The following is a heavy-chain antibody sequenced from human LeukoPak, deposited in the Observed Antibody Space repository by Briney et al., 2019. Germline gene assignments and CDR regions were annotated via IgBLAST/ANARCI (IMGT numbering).Heavy chain of an antibody. J-gene: IGHJ4*02. D-gene: IGHD2-2*01. CDR3: ARAGYDPDYFDY. Sequence: SETLSLTCTVSGVSISSYYWSWIRQPPGKGLEWIGYIYYSGSTNYNPSLKSRVTISVDTSKNQFSLKLSSVTAADTAVYYCARAGYDPDYFDYWGQGTLVTVSS. CDR2: IYYSGST. CDR1: GVSISSYY. V-gene: IGHV4-59*13.